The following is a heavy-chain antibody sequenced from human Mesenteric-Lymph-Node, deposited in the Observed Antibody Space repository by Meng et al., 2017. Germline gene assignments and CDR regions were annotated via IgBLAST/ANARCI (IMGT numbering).Heavy chain of an antibody. CDR3: ASTPHVGANGGYFDY. CDR1: GGSISSYY. J-gene: IGHJ4*02. CDR2: IYYSGST. Sequence: GSLRLSCTVSGGSISSYYWSWIRQPPGKGLEWIGYIYYSGSTNYNPSLKSRVTISVDTSKNQFSLKLSSVTAADTAVYYCASTPHVGANGGYFDYWGQGTLVTVSS. V-gene: IGHV4-59*01. D-gene: IGHD1-26*01.